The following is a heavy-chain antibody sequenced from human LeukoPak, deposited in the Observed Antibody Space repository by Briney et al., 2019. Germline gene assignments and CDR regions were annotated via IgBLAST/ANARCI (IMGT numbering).Heavy chain of an antibody. CDR1: GGSISSGSYY. J-gene: IGHJ5*02. CDR2: IYTSGST. Sequence: PSETLSLTCTVSGGSISSGSYYWSWIRQPAGKGLEWIGRIYTSGSTNYNPSLKSRVTISVDTSKNQFSLKLSSVTAADTAVYYCARAAGQFARVVPAAYSNWFDPWGQGTLVTVSS. D-gene: IGHD2-2*01. V-gene: IGHV4-61*02. CDR3: ARAAGQFARVVPAAYSNWFDP.